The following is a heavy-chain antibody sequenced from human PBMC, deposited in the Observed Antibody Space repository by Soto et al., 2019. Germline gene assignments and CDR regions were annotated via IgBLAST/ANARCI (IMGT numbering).Heavy chain of an antibody. CDR3: ARDWGTPGRGSAVGYYYHYGMDV. D-gene: IGHD6-19*01. Sequence: EVQLVESGGGLVQPGGSLRLSCLAFEFTFNTYWMNWVRQAPGRGLEWVANIKDDGSEKNYVDSAKGRFTISRDNAKNSLYLQMNSLRGEDTAVYFCARDWGTPGRGSAVGYYYHYGMDVWGQGTTVTVSS. CDR1: EFTFNTYW. CDR2: IKDDGSEK. V-gene: IGHV3-7*05. J-gene: IGHJ6*02.